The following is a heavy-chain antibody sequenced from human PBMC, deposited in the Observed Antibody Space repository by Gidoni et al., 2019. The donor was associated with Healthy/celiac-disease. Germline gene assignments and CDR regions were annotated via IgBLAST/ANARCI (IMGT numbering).Heavy chain of an antibody. V-gene: IGHV4-59*08. CDR2: IYYSGST. CDR1: GGALSSYY. D-gene: IGHD5-12*01. Sequence: VQLEESCPGRAKASEPLSLNCTVSGGALSSYYWSWILPPPGKGLEWIGYIYYSGSTNYNPSRKSRVTISVDTSKNQFTLKLSSVTAADTAVYYCARHRRGYDVYYLDYWGQGTLVTVSS. CDR3: ARHRRGYDVYYLDY. J-gene: IGHJ4*02.